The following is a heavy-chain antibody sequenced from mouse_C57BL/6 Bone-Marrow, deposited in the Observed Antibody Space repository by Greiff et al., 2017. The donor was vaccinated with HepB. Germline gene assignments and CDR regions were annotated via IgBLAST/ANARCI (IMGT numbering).Heavy chain of an antibody. D-gene: IGHD1-1*01. Sequence: EVKLMESGGGLVQPGGSLKLSCAASGFTFSDYGMAWVRQAPRKGPEWVAFISNLAYSIYYADTVTGRFTISRENAKNTLYLEMSSMRSEDTAMYYCARHSGSSYWYFDVWGTGTTVTVSS. J-gene: IGHJ1*03. V-gene: IGHV5-15*01. CDR2: ISNLAYSI. CDR3: ARHSGSSYWYFDV. CDR1: GFTFSDYG.